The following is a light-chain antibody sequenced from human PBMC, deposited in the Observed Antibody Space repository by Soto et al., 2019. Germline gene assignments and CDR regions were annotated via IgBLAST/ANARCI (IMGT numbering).Light chain of an antibody. CDR2: DVS. CDR3: QQRTT. J-gene: IGKJ4*01. CDR1: QSVNNF. V-gene: IGKV3-11*01. Sequence: EIVLTQSPATLSLSPGERATLSCRASQSVNNFVAWFQQKPGQAPRLLIYDVSNRATGIPARFSGSGSGADFTLTISSVEPEDFALYFCQQRTTFGGGTRVEIK.